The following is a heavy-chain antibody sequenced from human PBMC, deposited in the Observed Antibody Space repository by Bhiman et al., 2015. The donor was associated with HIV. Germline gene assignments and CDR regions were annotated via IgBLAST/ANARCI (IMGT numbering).Heavy chain of an antibody. CDR3: ARGRGAATPGY. V-gene: IGHV3-30-3*01. J-gene: IGHJ4*02. Sequence: QVQLVESGGGVVQPGRSLRLSCAASGFTFNTYAMHWVRQAPGKGLEWVTIISYDGNNKYYADSVKGRFTISRDNAKNTVYLQMNSLRVKDTAVYYCARGRGAATPGYWGQGTLVTVSS. CDR2: ISYDGNNK. CDR1: GFTFNTYA. D-gene: IGHD6-25*01.